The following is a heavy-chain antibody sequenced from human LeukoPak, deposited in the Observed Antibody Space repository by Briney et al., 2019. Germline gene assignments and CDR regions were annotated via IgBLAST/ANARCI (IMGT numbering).Heavy chain of an antibody. CDR1: GGSISSYY. D-gene: IGHD6-13*01. CDR2: IYYSGST. V-gene: IGHV4-59*01. Sequence: PSETLSLTCTVSGGSISSYYWGWIRQPPGKGLEWIGYIYYSGSTNYNPSLKSRVTISVDTSKNQFSLKLSSVTAADTAVYYCARVSYSSSWYGMAYYFDYWGQGTLVTVSS. CDR3: ARVSYSSSWYGMAYYFDY. J-gene: IGHJ4*02.